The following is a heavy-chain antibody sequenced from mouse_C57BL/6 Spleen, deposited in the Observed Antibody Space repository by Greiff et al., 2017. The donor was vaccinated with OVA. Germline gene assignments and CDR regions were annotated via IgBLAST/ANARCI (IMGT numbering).Heavy chain of an antibody. CDR1: GFTITDYY. J-gene: IGHJ2*01. Sequence: VHVKQSGAELVKPGASVKLSCTASGFTITDYYMHWVKQRTEQGLAWIGRIDPVDGGPKYAPKFQGKATLTVDTSSNTAYRQLSSLTSEDTAVYYCAREAIVSYFDDWGQGTTLTVSS. CDR3: AREAIVSYFDD. V-gene: IGHV14-2*01. CDR2: IDPVDGGP.